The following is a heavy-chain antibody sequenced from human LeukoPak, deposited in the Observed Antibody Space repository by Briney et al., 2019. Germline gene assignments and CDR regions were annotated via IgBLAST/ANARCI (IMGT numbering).Heavy chain of an antibody. Sequence: GASVKVSCKASGGTFISYAISWVRQAPGQGLEWMGGINPIFGTANYAQKFQGRVTITADESTSTAYMELSSLRSEDTVVYYCARGRDILTGVDYWGQGTLVTVSS. CDR3: ARGRDILTGVDY. D-gene: IGHD3-9*01. V-gene: IGHV1-69*13. J-gene: IGHJ4*02. CDR1: GGTFISYA. CDR2: INPIFGTA.